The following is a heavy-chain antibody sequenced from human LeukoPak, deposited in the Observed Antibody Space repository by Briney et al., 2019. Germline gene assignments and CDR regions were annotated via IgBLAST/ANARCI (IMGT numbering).Heavy chain of an antibody. V-gene: IGHV1-2*04. D-gene: IGHD3-22*01. Sequence: GASVKVSCKASGYTFTGYYMHWVRQAPGQGLEWMGWINPNSGGTNYAQKFQGWVTMTRDTSISTAYMELSRLRSDDTAVYYCARGNRYDSSGYSFDYWGQGTLVTVSS. J-gene: IGHJ4*02. CDR2: INPNSGGT. CDR3: ARGNRYDSSGYSFDY. CDR1: GYTFTGYY.